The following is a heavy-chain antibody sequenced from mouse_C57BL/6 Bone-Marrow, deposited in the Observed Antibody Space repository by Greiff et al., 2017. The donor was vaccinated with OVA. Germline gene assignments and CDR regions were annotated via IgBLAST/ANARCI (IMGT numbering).Heavy chain of an antibody. CDR1: GYTFTNYW. CDR3: AYYGSSYGYFDV. V-gene: IGHV1-63*01. J-gene: IGHJ1*03. CDR2: IYPGGGYT. D-gene: IGHD1-1*01. Sequence: QVQLKQSGAELVRPGPSVKMSCKASGYTFTNYWIGWAKQRPGHGLEWIGDIYPGGGYTNYNEKFKGKATLTADKSSSTAYMQFSSLTSEDSAIYYCAYYGSSYGYFDVWGTGTTVTVSS.